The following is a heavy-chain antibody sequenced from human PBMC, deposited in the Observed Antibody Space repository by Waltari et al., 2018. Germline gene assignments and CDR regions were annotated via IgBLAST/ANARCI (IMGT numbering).Heavy chain of an antibody. CDR2: IIPIFGTA. CDR3: ARDRSGYAADY. V-gene: IGHV1-69*08. D-gene: IGHD5-12*01. CDR1: GGTFSSYA. Sequence: QVQLVQSGAEVKKPGSSVKVSCKASGGTFSSYASSWGRQAPGQGLEWMGRIIPIFGTANYAQKFQGRVTITADKSMSTAYMELSSLRSEDTAVYYCARDRSGYAADYWGQGTLVTVSS. J-gene: IGHJ4*02.